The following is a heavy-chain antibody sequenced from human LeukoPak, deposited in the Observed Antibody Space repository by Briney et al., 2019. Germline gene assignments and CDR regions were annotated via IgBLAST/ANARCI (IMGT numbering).Heavy chain of an antibody. D-gene: IGHD3/OR15-3a*01. CDR1: GFTFGDTW. CDR3: ATSYDMGWLIGY. Sequence: GGSLRLSCAASGFTFGDTWMNWVRQAPGQGSEWVANIKQDGSEKFYVASVKGRFTISRDNAKNSLYLQMNSLRAEDTALYYCATSYDMGWLIGYWGQGTLVTVSS. J-gene: IGHJ4*02. V-gene: IGHV3-7*03. CDR2: IKQDGSEK.